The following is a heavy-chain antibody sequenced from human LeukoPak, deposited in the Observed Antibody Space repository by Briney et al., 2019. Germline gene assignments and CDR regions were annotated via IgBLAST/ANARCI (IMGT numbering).Heavy chain of an antibody. V-gene: IGHV4-30-2*01. J-gene: IGHJ4*02. D-gene: IGHD2-21*01. CDR1: GGSISSGGYY. Sequence: PSQTLSLTCTVSGGSISSGGYYWSWIRQPPGKGLEWIGYIYHSGSTYYNPSLKSRVTISVDRSKNQFSLKLSSVTAADTAVYYCATAYLPYCGGDCLDYWGQGTLVTVSS. CDR3: ATAYLPYCGGDCLDY. CDR2: IYHSGST.